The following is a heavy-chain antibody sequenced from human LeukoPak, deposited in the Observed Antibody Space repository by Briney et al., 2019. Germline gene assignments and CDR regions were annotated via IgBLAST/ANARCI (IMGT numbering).Heavy chain of an antibody. J-gene: IGHJ4*02. V-gene: IGHV3-23*01. CDR2: ISGSGGST. CDR3: AKDLEADFGVYYFDY. D-gene: IGHD3-3*01. Sequence: GGSLRLSCAASGFTFSSYATSWVRQAPGKGLEWVSAISGSGGSTYYADSVKGRFTISRDNSKKTLYLQMNSLRAEDTAVYYCAKDLEADFGVYYFDYWGQGTLVTVSA. CDR1: GFTFSSYA.